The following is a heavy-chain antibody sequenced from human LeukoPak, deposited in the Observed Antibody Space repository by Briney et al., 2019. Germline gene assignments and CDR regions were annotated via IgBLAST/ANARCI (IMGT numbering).Heavy chain of an antibody. Sequence: EASVTVSCKASGYTFTSYGISWVRQAPGQGLEWMGWISAYNGNTNYAQKLQGRVTMTTDTSTSTAYMELRSLRSDDTAVYYCARTVADKGTWTYWGQGTLVTVSS. J-gene: IGHJ4*02. CDR3: ARTVADKGTWTY. D-gene: IGHD6-19*01. CDR1: GYTFTSYG. V-gene: IGHV1-18*01. CDR2: ISAYNGNT.